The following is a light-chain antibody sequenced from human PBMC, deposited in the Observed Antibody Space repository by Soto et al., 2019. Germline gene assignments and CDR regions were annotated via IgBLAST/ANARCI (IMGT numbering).Light chain of an antibody. CDR2: NAS. J-gene: IGKJ1*01. Sequence: EIVLTQSPSTLSLSPGERATLSCRASQSISNFLAWYQQKPGQAPRLLIYNASNRATGIPARFSGSGSGTDFTLTISRLEPEDFAVYYCHQYGSSPTTLGQGTKVDI. CDR3: HQYGSSPTT. V-gene: IGKV3-20*01. CDR1: QSISNF.